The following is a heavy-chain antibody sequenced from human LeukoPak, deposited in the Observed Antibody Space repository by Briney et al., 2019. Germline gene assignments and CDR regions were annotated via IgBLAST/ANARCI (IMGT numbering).Heavy chain of an antibody. D-gene: IGHD2-2*01. J-gene: IGHJ6*02. CDR3: ARKTRSVVVVPAATTGYYGMDV. CDR1: GYTFTGYY. Sequence: ASVKVSCKASGYTFTGYYMHWVRQAPGQGLEWMGRINPNSGGTNYAQKFQGRVTMTRDTSISTAYMELSRLGSDDTAVYYCARKTRSVVVVPAATTGYYGMDVWGQGTTVTVSS. CDR2: INPNSGGT. V-gene: IGHV1-2*06.